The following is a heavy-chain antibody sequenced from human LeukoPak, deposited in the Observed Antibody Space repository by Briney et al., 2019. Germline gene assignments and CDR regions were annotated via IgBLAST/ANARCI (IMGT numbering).Heavy chain of an antibody. CDR3: ASVYNYGMDV. J-gene: IGHJ6*02. V-gene: IGHV1-46*01. Sequence: ASVKVSCKASGYTLTSYYLHWVRQAPGQGLEWMAIINPSGGSTSYAQKFQGRVTMTRDTSTSTVYMELSSLRSEDTAVYYCASVYNYGMDVWGQGTTVTVSS. CDR2: INPSGGST. CDR1: GYTLTSYY.